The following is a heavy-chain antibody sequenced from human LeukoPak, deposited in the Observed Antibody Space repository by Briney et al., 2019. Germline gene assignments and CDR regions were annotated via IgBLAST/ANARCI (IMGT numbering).Heavy chain of an antibody. J-gene: IGHJ4*02. D-gene: IGHD6-6*01. CDR1: GFSLSTSAVG. V-gene: IGHV2-5*01. CDR2: IYWNDDK. CDR3: AHRQPAIRPYYFDY. Sequence: SGPTLVNPTQTLTLTCTFSGFSLSTSAVGVGWIRQPPGKALEWLAFIYWNDDKRYSPSLKSRLTITKDTSKNQVVLTMTNMDPVDTATYYCAHRQPAIRPYYFDYWGQGTLVTVSS.